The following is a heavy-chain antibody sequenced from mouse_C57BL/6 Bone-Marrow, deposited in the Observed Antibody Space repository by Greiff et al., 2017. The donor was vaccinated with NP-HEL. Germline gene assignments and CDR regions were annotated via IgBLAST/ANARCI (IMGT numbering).Heavy chain of an antibody. CDR1: GFTFSDYY. J-gene: IGHJ4*01. V-gene: IGHV5-12*01. CDR2: ISNGGGSS. Sequence: EVMLVESGGGLVQPGGSLKLSCAASGFTFSDYYMYWVRQTPEKRLEWVAYISNGGGSSYYPDTVTGRFPIARDNAKHTLYLKMSRLKSEDTAMYYCARRAYGYDYAMDYWGQGTSVTVSS. D-gene: IGHD2-2*01. CDR3: ARRAYGYDYAMDY.